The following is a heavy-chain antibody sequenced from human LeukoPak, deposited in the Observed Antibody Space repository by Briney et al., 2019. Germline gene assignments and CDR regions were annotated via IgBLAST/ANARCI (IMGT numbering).Heavy chain of an antibody. CDR1: GFSFSGYG. CDR3: VKALVGQTSGY. Sequence: GGSLSLSCTASGFSFSGYGMHWVRQAPGKGMEWLAVISHDACDEYYADSVKGRFTISRDNAKNMIYLQMISLRAEDTAVYYCVKALVGQTSGYWGQGTRVTVST. V-gene: IGHV3-30*18. J-gene: IGHJ4*02. D-gene: IGHD1-26*01. CDR2: ISHDACDE.